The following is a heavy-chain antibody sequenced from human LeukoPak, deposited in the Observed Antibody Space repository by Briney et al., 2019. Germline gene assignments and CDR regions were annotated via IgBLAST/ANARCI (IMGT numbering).Heavy chain of an antibody. D-gene: IGHD6-13*01. CDR2: INTDGSST. V-gene: IGHV3-74*01. Sequence: GGSLRLSCAASGFTFSSYWMHWVRQAPGKGLVWVSRINTDGSSTSYADSVKGRFTISRDNAKNTLYLQMNSLRAEDAAVYYCATVGAAAGYYYYYYMDVWGKGTTVTVSS. J-gene: IGHJ6*03. CDR3: ATVGAAAGYYYYYYMDV. CDR1: GFTFSSYW.